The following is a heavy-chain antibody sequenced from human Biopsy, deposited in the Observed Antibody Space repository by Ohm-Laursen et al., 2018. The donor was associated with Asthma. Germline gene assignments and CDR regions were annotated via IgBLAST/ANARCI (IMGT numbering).Heavy chain of an antibody. CDR2: ISVYNGNT. CDR3: ARAVDYSHYYGIDV. J-gene: IGHJ6*02. CDR1: GYTFNSAG. Sequence: GASVKVSCKTSGYTFNSAGITWVRQAPGQGLEWMGWISVYNGNTKVAQKLQDRVTMITDTSTSTAYTELRSLRSDDTAVYFCARAVDYSHYYGIDVWGQGTTVTVSS. V-gene: IGHV1-18*01. D-gene: IGHD3-10*01.